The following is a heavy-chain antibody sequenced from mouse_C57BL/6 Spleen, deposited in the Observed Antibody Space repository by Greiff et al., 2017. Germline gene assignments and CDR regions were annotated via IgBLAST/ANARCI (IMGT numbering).Heavy chain of an antibody. CDR3: APRRGYFDY. CDR1: GYTFTSYW. V-gene: IGHV1-50*01. J-gene: IGHJ2*01. CDR2: IDPSDSYT. Sequence: QVQLQQPGAELVKPGASVKLSCKASGYTFTSYWMQWVKQRPGQGLEWIGEIDPSDSYTNYNQKLKGKATLTVDTSSSTAYMQLSSLTSEDSAVYYCAPRRGYFDYWGQGTTLTVSS.